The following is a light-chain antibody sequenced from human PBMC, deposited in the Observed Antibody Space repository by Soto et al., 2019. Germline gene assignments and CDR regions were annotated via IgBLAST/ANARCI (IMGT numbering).Light chain of an antibody. Sequence: EIVLTQSPGTLSLSPGERATLSCRASQSVRSSHFMWYQQKPGQAPRLLIYGASSRATGIPVRFSGSGSGTDFTLTISRLEPEDFAVYYCQQYNSSPTTFGQGTRLEIK. CDR3: QQYNSSPTT. V-gene: IGKV3-20*01. CDR2: GAS. J-gene: IGKJ5*01. CDR1: QSVRSSH.